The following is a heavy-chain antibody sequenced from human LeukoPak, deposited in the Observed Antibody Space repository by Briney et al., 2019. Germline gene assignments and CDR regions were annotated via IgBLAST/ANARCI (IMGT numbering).Heavy chain of an antibody. J-gene: IGHJ6*03. Sequence: PGGSLRLSCAASGFSFSSYWMSWVRQAPGKGLEWVSAISGSGGGTFYADSVKGRFTISRDNSKNMLYLQMNSLRAEDTAVYYCTKCLKWFGERNNYYYYMDVWGKGTTVTISS. V-gene: IGHV3-23*01. CDR3: TKCLKWFGERNNYYYYMDV. CDR1: GFSFSSYW. CDR2: ISGSGGGT. D-gene: IGHD3-10*01.